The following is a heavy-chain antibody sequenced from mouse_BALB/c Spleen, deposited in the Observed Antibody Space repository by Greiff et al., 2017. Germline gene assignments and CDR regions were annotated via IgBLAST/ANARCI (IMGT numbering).Heavy chain of an antibody. V-gene: IGHV10-1*02. CDR1: GFTFNTYA. D-gene: IGHD1-3*01. Sequence: EVQLVESGGGLVQPKGSLKLSCAASGFTFNTYAMNWVRQAPGKGLEWVARIRSKSNNYATYYADSVKDRFTISRDDSQSMLYLQMNNLKTEDTAMYYCVGGKEDYFDYWGQGTTLTVSS. J-gene: IGHJ2*01. CDR2: IRSKSNNYAT. CDR3: VGGKEDYFDY.